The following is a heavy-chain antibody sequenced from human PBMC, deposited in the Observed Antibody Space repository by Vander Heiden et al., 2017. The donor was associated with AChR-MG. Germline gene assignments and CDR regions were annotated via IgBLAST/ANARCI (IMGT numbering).Heavy chain of an antibody. CDR3: AWVRGVIAPENNGMDV. J-gene: IGHJ6*02. Sequence: QVQLVQSGAEVKQPGASVTVSCQASGSTFTSYYMHWVRQAPGQGLEGMGIINPSGGSTSYAQKFQGRVTMTRDTSTSTVYMELSSLRSEDTAVYYCAWVRGVIAPENNGMDVWGQGTTVTVSS. CDR1: GSTFTSYY. CDR2: INPSGGST. D-gene: IGHD3-10*01. V-gene: IGHV1-46*01.